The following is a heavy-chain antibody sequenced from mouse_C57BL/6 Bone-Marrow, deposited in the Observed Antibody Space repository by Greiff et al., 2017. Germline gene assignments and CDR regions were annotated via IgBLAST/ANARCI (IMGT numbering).Heavy chain of an antibody. V-gene: IGHV1-82*01. D-gene: IGHD1-1*01. Sequence: QVQLKQSGPELVKPGASVKISCKASGYAFSSSWMNWVKQRPGKGLEWIGRIYPGDGDTNYNGKFKGKATLTADKSSSTAYMQLSSLTSEDSAVYVYARSRLITTADYWGQGTTLTVSS. CDR3: ARSRLITTADY. CDR1: GYAFSSSW. J-gene: IGHJ2*01. CDR2: IYPGDGDT.